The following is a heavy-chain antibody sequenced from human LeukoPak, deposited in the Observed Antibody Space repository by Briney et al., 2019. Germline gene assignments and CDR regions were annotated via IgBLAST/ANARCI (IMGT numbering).Heavy chain of an antibody. D-gene: IGHD2-2*01. CDR1: GGTFSSYA. Sequence: ASVKVSCKASGGTFSSYAISWVRQAPGQGLEWMGGIIPIFGTANYAQKFQGRVTITTDESTSTAYMELSSLRSEDTAMYYCATYCSSANCYIWGYYFDYWGQGTLVTVS. V-gene: IGHV1-69*05. CDR3: ATYCSSANCYIWGYYFDY. J-gene: IGHJ4*02. CDR2: IIPIFGTA.